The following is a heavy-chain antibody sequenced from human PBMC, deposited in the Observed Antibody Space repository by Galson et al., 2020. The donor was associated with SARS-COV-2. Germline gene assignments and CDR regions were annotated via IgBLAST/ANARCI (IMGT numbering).Heavy chain of an antibody. J-gene: IGHJ4*02. D-gene: IGHD1-26*01. CDR2: ISGDGGTI. CDR3: TTWVFDY. Sequence: GESLQIPCAASGFTFDESIMHWVRQAPGKGLEWVSLISGDGGTIDYADTVKGRFTISRDNSKNSLFLQMNSLTTDDTALYYCTTWVFDYWGQGTLVTVSS. CDR1: GFTFDESI. V-gene: IGHV3-43*01.